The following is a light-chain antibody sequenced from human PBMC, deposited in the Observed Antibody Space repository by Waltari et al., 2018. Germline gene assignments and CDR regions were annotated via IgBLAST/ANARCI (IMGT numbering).Light chain of an antibody. CDR1: QSLLHSNGYNY. Sequence: DIVMTQSPLSLPVTPGEPASISCRSSQSLLHSNGYNYLDWYLQKPGQSPQLLIYLGVNRASGVPDRFSGSGSGTDFTLKISRVEAEDVGVYYCMQALQTPPTFGQGTKLEIK. V-gene: IGKV2-28*01. J-gene: IGKJ2*01. CDR3: MQALQTPPT. CDR2: LGV.